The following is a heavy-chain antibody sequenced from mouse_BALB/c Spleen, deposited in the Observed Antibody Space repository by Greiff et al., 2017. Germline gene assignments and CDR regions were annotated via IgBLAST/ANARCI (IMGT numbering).Heavy chain of an antibody. CDR3: ARKGLAYYFDY. CDR1: GFTFSSFG. J-gene: IGHJ2*01. Sequence: EVQRVESGGGLVQPGGSRKLSCAASGFTFSSFGMHWVRQAPEKGLEWVAYISSGSSTIYYADTVKGRFTISRDNPKNTLFLQMTSLRSEDTAMYYCARKGLAYYFDYWGQGTTLTVSS. CDR2: ISSGSSTI. D-gene: IGHD3-3*01. V-gene: IGHV5-17*02.